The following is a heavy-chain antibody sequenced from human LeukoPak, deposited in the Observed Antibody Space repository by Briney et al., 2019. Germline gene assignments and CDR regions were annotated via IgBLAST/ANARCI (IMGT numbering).Heavy chain of an antibody. Sequence: GGALRLSCTASGFTLVDYALSWFRQAPGKGLGWLSFIRSKDHVGTTEYAASMKSRFTISRDDSKRIAYLQMNSLIIEDTAVYFCTRDPHYYHGNPHDFWGQGTRVTVSS. CDR3: TRDPHYYHGNPHDF. J-gene: IGHJ4*02. CDR2: IRSKDHVGTT. CDR1: GFTLVDYA. V-gene: IGHV3-49*03. D-gene: IGHD4-23*01.